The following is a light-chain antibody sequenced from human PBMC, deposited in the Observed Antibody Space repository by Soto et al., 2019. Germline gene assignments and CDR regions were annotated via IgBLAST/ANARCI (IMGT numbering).Light chain of an antibody. CDR2: GAS. J-gene: IGKJ5*01. CDR3: QQYNNWPPVT. Sequence: EVVMTQSPATLSVSPGERVTLSCRASQSVSSNLAWYQQKPGQAPRLLISGASTRATGIPARFSDSGSGTEFTLTISTLQSEDFAVYYCQQYNNWPPVTFGQGTRLEIK. CDR1: QSVSSN. V-gene: IGKV3-15*01.